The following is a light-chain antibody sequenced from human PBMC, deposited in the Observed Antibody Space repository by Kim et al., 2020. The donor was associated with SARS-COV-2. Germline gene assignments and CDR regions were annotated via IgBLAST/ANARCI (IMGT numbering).Light chain of an antibody. Sequence: QPVLTQSSSASASLGSSVKLTCTLSSGHRGYIIAWHQQQPGKAPRYLLKVEGSGYTTRGSGVPERFSGSGSGTDRYLTVSNLQSEDEAHYYCETWDSNSRVFGGGTQLTVL. V-gene: IGLV4-60*03. CDR3: ETWDSNSRV. CDR1: SGHRGYI. CDR2: VEGSGYT. J-gene: IGLJ3*02.